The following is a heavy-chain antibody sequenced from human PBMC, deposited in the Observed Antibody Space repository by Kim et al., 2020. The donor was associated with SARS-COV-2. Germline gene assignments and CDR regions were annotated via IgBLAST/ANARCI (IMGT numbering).Heavy chain of an antibody. CDR3: TRLGGYGSGSYLGY. J-gene: IGHJ4*02. D-gene: IGHD3-10*01. V-gene: IGHV3-73*01. Sequence: AASVKGRLTISRDDSKNTAYLQMNSLKTEDTAVYYCTRLGGYGSGSYLGYWGQGTLVTVSS.